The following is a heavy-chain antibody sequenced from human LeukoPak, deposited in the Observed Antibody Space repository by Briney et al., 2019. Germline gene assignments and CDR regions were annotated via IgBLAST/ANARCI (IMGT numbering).Heavy chain of an antibody. CDR2: INHSGST. D-gene: IGHD1-26*01. CDR3: ARGSGIVGATTGDY. J-gene: IGHJ4*02. Sequence: SETLSLTCAVYGGSFSGYYWSWIRQPPGKGLEWIGEINHSGSTNYNPSLKSRVTLSVDTSKNQFSLKLSSVTAADTAVYYCARGSGIVGATTGDYWGQGTLVTVSS. CDR1: GGSFSGYY. V-gene: IGHV4-34*01.